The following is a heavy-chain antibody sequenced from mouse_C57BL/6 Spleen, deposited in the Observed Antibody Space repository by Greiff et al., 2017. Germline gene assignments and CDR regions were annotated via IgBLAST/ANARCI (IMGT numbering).Heavy chain of an antibody. Sequence: VQLKESGGGLVQPGESLTLSCESNEYEFPSHDMYWVRKTPGKRLELVADINSDGGSTYYTDTMERRFIISRDNSNKTLYLQMSSLRSDNTALDYCAGHGTFYAMDYWGQGPSVTVSA. J-gene: IGHJ4*01. CDR1: EYEFPSHD. CDR2: INSDGGST. V-gene: IGHV5-2*01. CDR3: AGHGTFYAMDY. D-gene: IGHD4-1*01.